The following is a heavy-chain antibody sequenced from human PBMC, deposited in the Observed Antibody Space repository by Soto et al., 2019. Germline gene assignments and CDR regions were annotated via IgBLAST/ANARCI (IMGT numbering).Heavy chain of an antibody. V-gene: IGHV4-59*01. Sequence: QVQLQESGPGLVKPSETLSLTCTVSGGSISSYYWSWIRQPPGKGLEWIGYIYYSGSTNYNPSLQRRVTISVDTSKNHFSLKLSSVTAADTAVYYCARGGSSGWYVAFDIWGQGTMVTVSS. CDR2: IYYSGST. J-gene: IGHJ3*02. CDR1: GGSISSYY. CDR3: ARGGSSGWYVAFDI. D-gene: IGHD6-19*01.